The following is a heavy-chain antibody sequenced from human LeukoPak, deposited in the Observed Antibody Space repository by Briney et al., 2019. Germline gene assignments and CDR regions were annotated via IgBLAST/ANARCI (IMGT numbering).Heavy chain of an antibody. Sequence: SETLSLTCTVSGGSISSGDYYWSWIRQPPGKGLEWIGYIYYSGSTYYHPSLKSRVTISVDTSKNQFSLKLSSVTAADTAVYYCARQKHDSSGYLDAFDIWGQGTMVTVSS. CDR2: IYYSGST. D-gene: IGHD3-22*01. V-gene: IGHV4-30-4*01. CDR3: ARQKHDSSGYLDAFDI. CDR1: GGSISSGDYY. J-gene: IGHJ3*02.